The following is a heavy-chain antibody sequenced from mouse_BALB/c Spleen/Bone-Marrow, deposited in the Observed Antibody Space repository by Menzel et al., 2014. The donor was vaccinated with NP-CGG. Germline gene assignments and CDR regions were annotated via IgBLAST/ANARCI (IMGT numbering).Heavy chain of an antibody. CDR3: ATYYGSGWYFDV. V-gene: IGHV1-26*01. D-gene: IGHD1-1*01. CDR2: INPYNGGT. J-gene: IGHJ1*01. CDR1: GYSSTDYT. Sequence: EVQLQQSGPELVKPGASMKISCKASGYSSTDYTMTWVKQSHGKNLEWIGLINPYNGGTGYNQKFKGKATLTVDKSSSTAYMDLLSLTSEDSAVYYCATYYGSGWYFDVWGAGTTVTVSS.